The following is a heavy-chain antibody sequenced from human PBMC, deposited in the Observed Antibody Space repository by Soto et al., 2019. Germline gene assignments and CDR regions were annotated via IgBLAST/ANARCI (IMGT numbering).Heavy chain of an antibody. Sequence: GGSLRLSCAASGFTFSSYEMNWVRQAPGKGLEWVSYISSSGSTIYYADSVKGRFTISRDNAKNSLYLQMNSLRAEGTAVYYCARNGRRYCSSTSCYTWYFDLWGRGTLVTVSS. CDR2: ISSSGSTI. D-gene: IGHD2-2*02. CDR1: GFTFSSYE. CDR3: ARNGRRYCSSTSCYTWYFDL. V-gene: IGHV3-48*03. J-gene: IGHJ2*01.